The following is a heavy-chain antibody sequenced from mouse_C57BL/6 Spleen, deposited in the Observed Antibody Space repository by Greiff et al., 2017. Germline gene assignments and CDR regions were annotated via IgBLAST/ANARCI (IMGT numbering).Heavy chain of an antibody. CDR3: ARPYYYGSGGYFDV. CDR2: ISSGSSTI. CDR1: GFTFSDYG. Sequence: EVKLVESGGGLVKPGGSLKLSCAASGFTFSDYGLHWVRQAPEKGLEWVAYISSGSSTIYYADTVKGRFPISRDNAKNTLFLQMTSLRSEDTAMYYCARPYYYGSGGYFDVWGTGTTVTVSS. V-gene: IGHV5-17*01. D-gene: IGHD1-1*01. J-gene: IGHJ1*03.